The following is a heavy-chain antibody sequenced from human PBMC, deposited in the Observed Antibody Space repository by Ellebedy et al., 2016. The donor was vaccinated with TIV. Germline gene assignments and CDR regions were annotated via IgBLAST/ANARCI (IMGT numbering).Heavy chain of an antibody. Sequence: MPSETLSLTCTVSGGSISSNYWSWIRQPPGKGLEWIGYMSYSGSTYYNPSLKSRVTISVDTSKNQFSLKLSSVTAADTAVYYCARGLTGPFDYWGQGTLVTVSS. CDR2: MSYSGST. J-gene: IGHJ4*02. V-gene: IGHV4-59*12. CDR3: ARGLTGPFDY. D-gene: IGHD1-1*01. CDR1: GGSISSNY.